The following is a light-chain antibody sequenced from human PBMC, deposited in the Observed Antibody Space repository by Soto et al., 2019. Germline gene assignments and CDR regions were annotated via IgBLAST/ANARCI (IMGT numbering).Light chain of an antibody. J-gene: IGLJ1*01. V-gene: IGLV2-14*03. CDR1: SSDVGAYNY. CDR3: SSYTTIITYV. Sequence: QSALTQPASVSGSPGQSITISCTGTSSDVGAYNYVSWYQQHPGKAPKLMIYDVTNRPSGVSNRFSGSKSGYTASLTISGLQAEDEADYYCSSYTTIITYVFGTGTKVTVL. CDR2: DVT.